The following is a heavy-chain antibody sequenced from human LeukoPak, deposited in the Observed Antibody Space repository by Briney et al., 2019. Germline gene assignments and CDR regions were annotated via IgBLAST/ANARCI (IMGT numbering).Heavy chain of an antibody. V-gene: IGHV3-23*01. CDR1: GFTFSDYA. D-gene: IGHD1-14*01. Sequence: PGGSLRLSCAASGFTFSDYAMRWVRRAPGKGLEWVSSITGSGSRTYYTDSVKGRFTISRDNSKNTLYMQMNSLRADETAVYYCASRPRADMGPLDFWGQGTLVTVSS. J-gene: IGHJ4*02. CDR2: ITGSGSRT. CDR3: ASRPRADMGPLDF.